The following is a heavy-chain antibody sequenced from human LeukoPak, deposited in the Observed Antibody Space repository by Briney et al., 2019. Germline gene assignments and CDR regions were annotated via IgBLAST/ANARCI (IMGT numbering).Heavy chain of an antibody. CDR3: ARDRRQLWLRGGYLVDP. D-gene: IGHD5-18*01. J-gene: IGHJ5*02. CDR2: INAGNGNT. Sequence: GASVKVSCKGSGYTFTNYAVHWVRQAPGQRLEWMGWINAGNGNTKYSQKFQGRVTITRDTSASTAYMELSSLRSEDTAVYYCARDRRQLWLRGGYLVDPWGQGTLVTVSS. V-gene: IGHV1-3*01. CDR1: GYTFTNYA.